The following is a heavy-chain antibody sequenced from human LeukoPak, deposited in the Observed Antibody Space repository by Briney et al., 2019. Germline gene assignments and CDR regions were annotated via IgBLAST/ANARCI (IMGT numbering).Heavy chain of an antibody. CDR2: ISGSGGSTYYAISGSGGTT. J-gene: IGHJ6*02. V-gene: IGHV3-23*01. CDR1: GFSFSNYA. Sequence: GGSLRLSCAASGFSFSNYAMNWVRQAPGKGLEWVSGISGSGGSTYYAISGSGGTTYSPDSVKGRFTISRDNSKNTLYLQINSLRAEDTAIYYCAKEWKWGATYNYYYGMNVWGQGTTVIVSS. CDR3: AKEWKWGATYNYYYGMNV. D-gene: IGHD1-26*01.